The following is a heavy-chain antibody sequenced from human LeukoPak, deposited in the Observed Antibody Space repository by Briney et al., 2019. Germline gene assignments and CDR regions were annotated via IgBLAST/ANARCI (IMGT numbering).Heavy chain of an antibody. D-gene: IGHD6-19*01. Sequence: SETLSLTCTVSGGSISGYYWSWIRQPPGKGPEWIGYIYYSGSTNYNPSLKSRVTISVDTSKNQFSLKMNSVTAADTAVYYCARLASSGWSHCDYWGQGTLVTVSS. J-gene: IGHJ4*02. V-gene: IGHV4-59*08. CDR1: GGSISGYY. CDR3: ARLASSGWSHCDY. CDR2: IYYSGST.